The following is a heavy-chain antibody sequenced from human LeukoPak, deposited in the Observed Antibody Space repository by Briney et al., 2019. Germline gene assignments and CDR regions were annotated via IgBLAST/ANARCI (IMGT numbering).Heavy chain of an antibody. CDR3: ARAGGVKTAALDLDY. CDR2: IIPILGIA. J-gene: IGHJ4*02. CDR1: GYTFTSYD. D-gene: IGHD6-25*01. V-gene: IGHV1-69*04. Sequence: ASVKVSCKASGYTFTSYDINWVRQAPGQGLEWMGRIIPILGIANYAQKFQGRVTITADKSTSTAYMELSSLRSEDTAVYYCARAGGVKTAALDLDYWGQGTLVTVSS.